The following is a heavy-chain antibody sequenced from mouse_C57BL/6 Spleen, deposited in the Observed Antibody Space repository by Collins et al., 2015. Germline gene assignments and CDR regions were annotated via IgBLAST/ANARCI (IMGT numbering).Heavy chain of an antibody. D-gene: IGHD1-1*01. CDR2: IDPETGGT. CDR3: TSPITTVVPY. CDR1: GYTFTDYE. Sequence: QVQLQQSGAELVRPGASVTLSCKASGYTFTDYEMHWVKQTPVHGLEWIGAIDPETGGTAYNQKFKGKAILTADKSSSTAYMELRSLTSEDSAVYYCTSPITTVVPYWGQGTTLTVSS. V-gene: IGHV1-15*01. J-gene: IGHJ2*01.